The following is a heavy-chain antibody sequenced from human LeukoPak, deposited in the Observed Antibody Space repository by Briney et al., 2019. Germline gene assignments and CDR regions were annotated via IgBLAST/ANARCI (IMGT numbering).Heavy chain of an antibody. CDR3: ARGTLTVTTSFDY. J-gene: IGHJ4*02. V-gene: IGHV4-34*01. CDR1: GGSFSGYY. CDR2: INHSGST. D-gene: IGHD4-17*01. Sequence: SETLSLTCAVYGGSFSGYYWSWIRQPPGKGLEWIGEINHSGSTNYNPSLKSRVIISVDTSKNQFSLKLSSVTAADTAVYYCARGTLTVTTSFDYWGQGTLVTVSS.